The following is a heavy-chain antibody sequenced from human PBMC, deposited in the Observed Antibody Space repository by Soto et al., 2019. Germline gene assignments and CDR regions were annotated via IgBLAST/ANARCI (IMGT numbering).Heavy chain of an antibody. V-gene: IGHV1-8*01. CDR1: GYTFTSYE. D-gene: IGHD2-2*01. Sequence: ASVKVSCRASGYTFTSYEINWGRQAPGQGLEWVGWMNPNSGNTGYAQKFQGRVTMTRNTSMSTAYMELGSLRSEDTAVYYCARDGVVVPAAMESFDYWGQGTQVTV. CDR2: MNPNSGNT. CDR3: ARDGVVVPAAMESFDY. J-gene: IGHJ4*02.